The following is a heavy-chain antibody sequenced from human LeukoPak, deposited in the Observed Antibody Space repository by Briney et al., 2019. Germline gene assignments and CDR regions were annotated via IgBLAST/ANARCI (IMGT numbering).Heavy chain of an antibody. CDR3: ARHASGYSYSYYDMDV. D-gene: IGHD5-18*01. J-gene: IGHJ6*02. Sequence: PSETLSLTCTVSGGSINNYNWSWIPQPPGKGLEWIGYIYNSGRTNYNPSLKSQVTMSVDTSKNQFSLKLSSVTATDTAVYYCARHASGYSYSYYDMDVWGQGTTVTVFS. CDR1: GGSINNYN. CDR2: IYNSGRT. V-gene: IGHV4-59*08.